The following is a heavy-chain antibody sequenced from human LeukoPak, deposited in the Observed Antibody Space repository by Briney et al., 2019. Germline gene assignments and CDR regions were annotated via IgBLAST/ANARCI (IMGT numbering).Heavy chain of an antibody. CDR1: GFSFSNHY. J-gene: IGHJ4*02. D-gene: IGHD6-19*01. Sequence: PGGSLRLSCTASGFSFSNHYMRWIRQAPGKGLEWVANINEDGSNKWHLGSVKGRFTVSRDNARNSLYLRMNSPRVEDTAVYYCTRVIVAVPGYFDYFDFWGQGVLVTVSS. CDR2: INEDGSNK. V-gene: IGHV3-7*01. CDR3: TRVIVAVPGYFDYFDF.